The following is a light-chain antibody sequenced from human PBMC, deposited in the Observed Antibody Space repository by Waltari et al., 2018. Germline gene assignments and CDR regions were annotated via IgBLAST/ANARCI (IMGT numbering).Light chain of an antibody. CDR3: CSYAGNYVWV. V-gene: IGLV2-23*02. CDR1: SSDIGRYDI. CDR2: DVS. Sequence: QSALTQPAAVSGSPGQSVTISCTGASSDIGRYDIVSWYQQHPGNAPKLVISDVSKRPSVLSERLSGSKSGDTDSLTISGLQCEDEADYYCCSYAGNYVWVFGGGTRLTVL. J-gene: IGLJ3*02.